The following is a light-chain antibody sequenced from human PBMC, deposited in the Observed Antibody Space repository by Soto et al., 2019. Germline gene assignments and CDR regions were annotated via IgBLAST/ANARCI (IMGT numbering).Light chain of an antibody. J-gene: IGKJ5*01. V-gene: IGKV3D-20*02. CDR3: QQRSDWA. CDR1: QSISSNF. CDR2: GAS. Sequence: ELVLTQSPRTRALSPGRGATLACRTSQSISSNFLAWYQQKRGQAPRLLIHGASNRATGIPDRFSGSGSGTDFTLPITKLEPEDLAVYYCQQRSDWAFGQGTRLEIK.